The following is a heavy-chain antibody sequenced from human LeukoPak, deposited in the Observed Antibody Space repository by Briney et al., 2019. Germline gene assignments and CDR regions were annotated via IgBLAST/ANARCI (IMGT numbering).Heavy chain of an antibody. CDR2: ISSSGSTI. V-gene: IGHV3-48*03. CDR1: GFTFSSYE. CDR3: ARDSGNYLDAFDI. D-gene: IGHD1-7*01. J-gene: IGHJ3*02. Sequence: GGSLRLPCAASGFTFSSYEMNWVRQAPGKGLEWVSYISSSGSTIYYADSVKGRFTISRDNAKNSLYLQMNSLRAEDTAVYYCARDSGNYLDAFDIWGQGTMVTVSS.